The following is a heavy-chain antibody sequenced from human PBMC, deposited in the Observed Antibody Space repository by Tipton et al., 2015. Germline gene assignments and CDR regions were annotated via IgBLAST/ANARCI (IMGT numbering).Heavy chain of an antibody. Sequence: TLSLTCAVSGGSISSSSYYWGWIRQPPGKGLEWIGIIYHSGSTYYNPSLKSRVFISIDTSKNQFSLKLNSVTAADTAVYYCARGGAGYYYDSVGYLSWGQGTLVTVPS. CDR2: IYHSGST. D-gene: IGHD3-22*01. J-gene: IGHJ5*02. CDR1: GGSISSSSYY. CDR3: ARGGAGYYYDSVGYLS. V-gene: IGHV4-39*07.